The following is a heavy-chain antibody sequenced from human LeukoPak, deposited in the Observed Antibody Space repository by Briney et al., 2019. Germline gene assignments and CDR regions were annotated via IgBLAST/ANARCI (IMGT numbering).Heavy chain of an antibody. Sequence: PGGSLRLSCAASGFSFDDYAMHWVRQAPGKGLEWVSGISWKSGRIGYADSVKGRFTISRDNAKNSLYLQMNSLRAEDTAVYYCARDFPNPYGGNPLDYWGQGTLVTVSS. D-gene: IGHD4-23*01. CDR1: GFSFDDYA. V-gene: IGHV3-9*01. J-gene: IGHJ4*02. CDR2: ISWKSGRI. CDR3: ARDFPNPYGGNPLDY.